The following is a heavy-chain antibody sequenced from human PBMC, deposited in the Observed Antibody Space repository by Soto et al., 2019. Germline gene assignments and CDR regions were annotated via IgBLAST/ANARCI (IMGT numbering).Heavy chain of an antibody. CDR1: GYTFTSYG. V-gene: IGHV1-18*01. D-gene: IGHD3-22*01. CDR3: ARDPYYYDSSGYWYI. CDR2: ISAYNGNT. Sequence: ASVKVSCKASGYTFTSYGISWVRQAPGQGLEWMGWISAYNGNTNYAQKLQGRVTMTTDTSTSTAYMELRSLRSDDTAVYYCARDPYYYDSSGYWYIWGQGTMVTVS. J-gene: IGHJ3*02.